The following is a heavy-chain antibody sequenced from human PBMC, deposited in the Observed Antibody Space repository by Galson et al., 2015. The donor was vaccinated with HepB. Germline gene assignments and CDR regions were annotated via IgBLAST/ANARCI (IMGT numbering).Heavy chain of an antibody. V-gene: IGHV1-3*01. CDR2: INVGSGNT. Sequence: SVKVSCKASGYTFSSYVIHWVRQAPGQRLDWMGWINVGSGNTKYSQKFQGRVTITRDTSASTAYMELSSLTSEDTAVYYCARGDGFSNYYYYHMDVWGKGTTVTVSS. CDR3: ARGDGFSNYYYYHMDV. J-gene: IGHJ6*03. CDR1: GYTFSSYV.